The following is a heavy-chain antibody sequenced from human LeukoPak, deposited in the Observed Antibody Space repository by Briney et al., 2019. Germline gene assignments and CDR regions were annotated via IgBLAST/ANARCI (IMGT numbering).Heavy chain of an antibody. D-gene: IGHD1-26*01. J-gene: IGHJ5*02. CDR3: AKHSDSKWETTSVNWFDP. Sequence: SETLSLTCTVSGASITSNYYFWGWIRQPPGKGLEWIGSLSYSGTTYYNPSLRSRVSIPLDASKNQSSLNLTSVTAADTAVYYCAKHSDSKWETTSVNWFDPWGRGILVTVSS. CDR2: LSYSGTT. V-gene: IGHV4-39*01. CDR1: GASITSNYYF.